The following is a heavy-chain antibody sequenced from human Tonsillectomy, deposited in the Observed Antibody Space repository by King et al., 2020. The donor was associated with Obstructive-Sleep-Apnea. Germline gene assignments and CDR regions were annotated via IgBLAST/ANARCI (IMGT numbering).Heavy chain of an antibody. CDR3: ARIGGYDFTYFDY. J-gene: IGHJ4*02. CDR2: ISSSSSYT. D-gene: IGHD5-12*01. Sequence: VQLVESGGGLVKPGGSLRLSCAASGFTFSDYYMSWIRQAPGKGLEWVSYISSSSSYTNYADSVKGRFTISRDNAKNSLYLQMNSRGAEDTAVYYCARIGGYDFTYFDYWGQGTLVTVSS. CDR1: GFTFSDYY. V-gene: IGHV3-11*06.